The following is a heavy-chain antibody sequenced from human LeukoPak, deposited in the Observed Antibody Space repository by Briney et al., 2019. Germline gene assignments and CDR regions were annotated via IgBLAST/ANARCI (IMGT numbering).Heavy chain of an antibody. Sequence: SETLSLTCTVSGGSISSYYWSWIRQPPGKGLEWIGYIYYSGSTNYNPSPKSRVTISVDTPKNQFSLKLSSVTAADTAVYYCASSDYRDAFDIWGQGTMVTVSS. J-gene: IGHJ3*02. CDR1: GGSISSYY. V-gene: IGHV4-59*01. D-gene: IGHD4-17*01. CDR2: IYYSGST. CDR3: ASSDYRDAFDI.